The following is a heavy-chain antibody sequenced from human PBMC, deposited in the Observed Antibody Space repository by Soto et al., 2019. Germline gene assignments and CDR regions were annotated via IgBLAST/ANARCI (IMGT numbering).Heavy chain of an antibody. CDR2: INHSGST. Sequence: SETLSLTCAVYGGSFSGYYWSWIRQPPGKGLEWIGEINHSGSTNYNPSHKSRVTISVDTSKNQFSLKLSSVTAADTAVYYCARLRRSRNVLRYFDWFLGAFDYWGQGTLVTVSS. CDR3: ARLRRSRNVLRYFDWFLGAFDY. V-gene: IGHV4-34*01. D-gene: IGHD3-9*01. CDR1: GGSFSGYY. J-gene: IGHJ4*02.